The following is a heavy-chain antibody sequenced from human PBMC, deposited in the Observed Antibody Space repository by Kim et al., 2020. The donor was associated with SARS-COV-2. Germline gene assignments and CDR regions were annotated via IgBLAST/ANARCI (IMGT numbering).Heavy chain of an antibody. CDR2: NT. D-gene: IGHD6-19*01. J-gene: IGHJ4*02. CDR3: AREAVAGSFDY. V-gene: IGHV1-3*01. Sequence: NTRYSQKFQARVSITRDTSVTTAYLELSGLRSGDTAIYYCAREAVAGSFDYWGRGTLVTVSS.